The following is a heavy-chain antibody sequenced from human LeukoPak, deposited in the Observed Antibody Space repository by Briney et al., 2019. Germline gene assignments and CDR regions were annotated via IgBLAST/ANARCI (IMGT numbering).Heavy chain of an antibody. CDR3: ARLPVDTAMCVDY. J-gene: IGHJ4*02. D-gene: IGHD5-18*01. Sequence: SETLSLTCTVSGGSISSYYWGWIRQPPGKGLEWIGSIYYSGSTYYNPSLKSRVTISVDTSKNQFSLKLSSVTAADTAVHYCARLPVDTAMCVDYWGQGTLVTVSS. CDR1: GGSISSYY. V-gene: IGHV4-39*01. CDR2: IYYSGST.